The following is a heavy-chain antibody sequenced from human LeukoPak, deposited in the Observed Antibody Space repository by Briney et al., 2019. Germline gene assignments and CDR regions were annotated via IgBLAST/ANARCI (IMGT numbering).Heavy chain of an antibody. CDR2: ISSSSSYI. CDR3: ARDPPFVTIFGVVIYETPYGMDV. D-gene: IGHD3-3*01. J-gene: IGHJ6*02. CDR1: GFTFSDSY. Sequence: PGGSLRLSCAASGFTFSDSYMAWIRQAPGKGLEWVSSISSSSSYIYYADSVKGRFTISRDNAKNSLYLQMNSLRAEDTAVYYCARDPPFVTIFGVVIYETPYGMDVWGQGTTVTVSS. V-gene: IGHV3-11*06.